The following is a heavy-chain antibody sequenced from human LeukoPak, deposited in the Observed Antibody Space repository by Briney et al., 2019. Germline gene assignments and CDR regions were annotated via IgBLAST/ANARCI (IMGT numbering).Heavy chain of an antibody. J-gene: IGHJ4*02. CDR3: AKDHLGATDY. CDR2: ISYDGSNK. V-gene: IGHV3-30*18. Sequence: GGSLRLSCAASGFTFSDYYMSWIRQAPGKGLEWVAVISYDGSNKYYADSVKGRFTISRDNSKNTLYLQMNSLRAEDTAVYYCAKDHLGATDYWGQGTLVTVSS. D-gene: IGHD1-26*01. CDR1: GFTFSDYY.